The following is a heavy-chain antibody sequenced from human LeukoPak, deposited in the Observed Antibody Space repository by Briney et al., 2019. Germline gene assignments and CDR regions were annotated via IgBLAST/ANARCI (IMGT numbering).Heavy chain of an antibody. CDR3: ARSGAEITRLYDC. CDR1: GYTFIGYY. J-gene: IGHJ4*02. V-gene: IGHV1-18*04. Sequence: ASVNVSCKASGYTFIGYYMHWVRQAPGQGLEWMGWIGSYNGNTNYAQKLQGRVTMTTDTSTSTAYLELRSLKSDDTAVYYCARSGAEITRLYDCWGQGTLVTVSS. D-gene: IGHD3-16*01. CDR2: IGSYNGNT.